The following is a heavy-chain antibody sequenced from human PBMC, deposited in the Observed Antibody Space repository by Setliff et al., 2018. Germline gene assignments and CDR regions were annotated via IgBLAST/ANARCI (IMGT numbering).Heavy chain of an antibody. CDR3: ARGGTFRYFDF. CDR2: VFYNGAA. D-gene: IGHD5-12*01. V-gene: IGHV4-59*01. CDR1: GDSISDAS. J-gene: IGHJ4*02. Sequence: SETLSLTCTVSGDSISDASIMAWIRQPPGKGLEFIGYVFYNGAANYSPSLRSRLTISVDTSKNQFSLKLRSVTAADTAVYYCARGGTFRYFDFWGQGAPVTVSS.